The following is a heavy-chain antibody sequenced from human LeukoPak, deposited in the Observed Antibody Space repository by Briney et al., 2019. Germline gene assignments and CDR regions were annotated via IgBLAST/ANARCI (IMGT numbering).Heavy chain of an antibody. V-gene: IGHV4-31*03. CDR2: IYYNGST. CDR1: GGSISSGGYY. CDR3: ARGAHGGRDY. J-gene: IGHJ4*02. D-gene: IGHD3-16*01. Sequence: SQTLSLTCTVSGGSISSGGYYWSWIRQHPGKGLEWIGYIYYNGSTYYNPSLKSRVTISVDTSKNQFSLKLSSVTAADTAVYYCARGAHGGRDYWGQGTLVTVSS.